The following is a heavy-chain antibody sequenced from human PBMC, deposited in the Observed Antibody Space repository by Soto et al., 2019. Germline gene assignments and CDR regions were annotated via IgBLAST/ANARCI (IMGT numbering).Heavy chain of an antibody. CDR1: GFTFGDYA. Sequence: PGGSLRLSCTASGFTFGDYALNWFRQAPGKGLEWVGLIANGGATEYAASVKGRFNISRDDSRSIAYLQMKRMETEDTAVYYCSRHSSRNYAGRDHWGQGTLVTVSS. CDR3: SRHSSRNYAGRDH. D-gene: IGHD1-7*01. V-gene: IGHV3-49*03. CDR2: IANGGAT. J-gene: IGHJ4*02.